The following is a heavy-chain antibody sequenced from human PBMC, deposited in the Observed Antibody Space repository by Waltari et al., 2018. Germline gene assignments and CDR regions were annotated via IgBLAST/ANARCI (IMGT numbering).Heavy chain of an antibody. CDR1: GFGVSCYG. CDR3: AKDIRNGWYADY. V-gene: IGHV3-30*02. J-gene: IGHJ4*02. CDR2: IRHDRSSE. Sequence: QVQLGESGGGVVRPGGSLRRSWVAAGFGVSCYGMHWLRQAPGKGLEWVAFIRHDRSSEHYGESVKGRFIISTENFKNTLYLQMNSLRIEDTGIYYCAKDIRNGWYADYLGQGTLVTVSS. D-gene: IGHD6-19*01.